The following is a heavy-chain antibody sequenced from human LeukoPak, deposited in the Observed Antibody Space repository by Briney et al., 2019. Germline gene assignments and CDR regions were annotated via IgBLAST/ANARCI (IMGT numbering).Heavy chain of an antibody. CDR1: GYTFTSYD. V-gene: IGHV1-8*01. CDR2: MNPNSGNT. D-gene: IGHD3-3*01. CDR3: ARADVLRFLEWLFYDAFDI. J-gene: IGHJ3*02. Sequence: ASVKVCCKASGYTFTSYDINWVRQATGQGLEWMGWMNPNSGNTGYAQKFQGRVTMTRNTSISTAYMELSSLRSEDTAVYYCARADVLRFLEWLFYDAFDIWGQGTMVTVSS.